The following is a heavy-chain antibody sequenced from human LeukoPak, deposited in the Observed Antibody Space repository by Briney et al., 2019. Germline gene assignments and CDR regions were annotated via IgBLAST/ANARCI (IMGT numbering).Heavy chain of an antibody. CDR3: TKASLAFGTKYFDP. Sequence: GASVQVSCKASGYTFTGYYIHWLRQAPGQGLEWMGWINPNSGGTYYAQKFQGRVTMTRVTSITTAYMELRSLRSDDTAVYYCTKASLAFGTKYFDPWGQGTLVTVSS. J-gene: IGHJ5*02. CDR2: INPNSGGT. V-gene: IGHV1-2*02. D-gene: IGHD3-10*01. CDR1: GYTFTGYY.